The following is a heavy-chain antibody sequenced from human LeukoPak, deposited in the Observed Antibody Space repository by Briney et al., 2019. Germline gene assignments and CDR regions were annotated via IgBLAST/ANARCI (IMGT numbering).Heavy chain of an antibody. V-gene: IGHV4-4*02. CDR3: ARDAISSSGTFDY. J-gene: IGHJ4*02. D-gene: IGHD6-6*01. Sequence: PSGTLSLTCAVSGGSISSSNRWSWVRQPPGKGLEWIGEIYHSGSTNYNPSLKSRVTISVDKSKNQFSLNLSSVTAADTAVYYCARDAISSSGTFDYWGQGTLVTVSS. CDR2: IYHSGST. CDR1: GGSISSSNR.